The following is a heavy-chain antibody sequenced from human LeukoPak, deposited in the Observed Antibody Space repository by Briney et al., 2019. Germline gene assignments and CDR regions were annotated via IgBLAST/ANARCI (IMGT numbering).Heavy chain of an antibody. D-gene: IGHD3-22*01. Sequence: PSETLSLTCTVSGGSISSGGYYWSWIRQPPGNGLEWIGSIYYSGSTYYNPSLKSRVTISVDTSKNQFSLKLSSVTAADTAVYYCARRSLDYDSSGYEDYWGQGTLVTVSS. CDR1: GGSISSGGYY. CDR2: IYYSGST. V-gene: IGHV4-39*07. CDR3: ARRSLDYDSSGYEDY. J-gene: IGHJ4*02.